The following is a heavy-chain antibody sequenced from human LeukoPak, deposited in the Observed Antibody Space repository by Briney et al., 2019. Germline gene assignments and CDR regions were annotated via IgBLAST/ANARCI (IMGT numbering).Heavy chain of an antibody. D-gene: IGHD3-3*01. Sequence: PGGSLRLSCAASGFTFSSYSMNWVRQAPGKELEWVSSISSSSSYIYHADSVKGRFTISRDNAKNSLYLQMNSLRAEDTAVYYCARIGLYYDFWSGYQTYGMDVWGQGTTVTVSS. CDR3: ARIGLYYDFWSGYQTYGMDV. CDR1: GFTFSSYS. J-gene: IGHJ6*02. V-gene: IGHV3-21*01. CDR2: ISSSSSYI.